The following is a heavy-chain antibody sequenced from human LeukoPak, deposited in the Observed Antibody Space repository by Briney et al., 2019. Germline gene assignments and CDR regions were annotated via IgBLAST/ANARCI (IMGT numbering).Heavy chain of an antibody. Sequence: ASVKVSCKASGYTFTNSGISWVRQGPGQALEWMGWISGYNGDTNYAQKVQGRVTMTTDTSTGTAYMELRSLSSDDTAVYYCTNTPTMAPGGAGDYWGQGTLVTVSS. CDR2: ISGYNGDT. CDR3: TNTPTMAPGGAGDY. CDR1: GYTFTNSG. D-gene: IGHD3-10*01. V-gene: IGHV1-18*01. J-gene: IGHJ4*02.